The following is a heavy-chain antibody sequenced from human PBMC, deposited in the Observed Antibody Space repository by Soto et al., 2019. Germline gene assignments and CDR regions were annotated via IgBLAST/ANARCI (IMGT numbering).Heavy chain of an antibody. Sequence: PGGSLRLSCEASGFTVSSNYMSWVRQAPGKGLEWVSVIYSDGSTFYADSVKGRFTISRDNAKNSLYLQMNSLRAEDTAVYYCAKDFTGPLAFDPWGQGTLVTVSS. CDR2: IYSDGST. J-gene: IGHJ5*02. V-gene: IGHV3-53*01. CDR1: GFTVSSNY. CDR3: AKDFTGPLAFDP.